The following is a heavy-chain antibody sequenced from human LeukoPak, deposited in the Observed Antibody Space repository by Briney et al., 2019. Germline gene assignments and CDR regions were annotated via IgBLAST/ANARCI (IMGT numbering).Heavy chain of an antibody. CDR3: ARHLRRPSPHYYFDY. D-gene: IGHD6-6*01. Sequence: SETLSLTCTVSGDSISSSSYYWGWIRQPPGKGLEYIGNIYYSGSTYYNPSLKSRVTISVDTSKNQFSLKLSSMTAADTAVYYCARHLRRPSPHYYFDYWGQGTLVTVSS. J-gene: IGHJ4*02. V-gene: IGHV4-39*01. CDR2: IYYSGST. CDR1: GDSISSSSYY.